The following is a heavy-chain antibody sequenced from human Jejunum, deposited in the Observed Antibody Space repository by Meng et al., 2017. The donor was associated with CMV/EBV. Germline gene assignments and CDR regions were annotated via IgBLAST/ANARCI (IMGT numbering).Heavy chain of an antibody. CDR3: ARNATGGGWFDP. J-gene: IGHJ5*02. V-gene: IGHV4-39*07. CDR2: IYYSGST. Sequence: VSGASITSGSGYWGWIRQSPGKGLEWIGTIYYSGSTHYNPSVRSRMTMSVDTSKNLFSLELSYVTAADTAVYYCARNATGGGWFDPWGQGTLVTVSS. D-gene: IGHD3-16*01. CDR1: GASITSGSGY.